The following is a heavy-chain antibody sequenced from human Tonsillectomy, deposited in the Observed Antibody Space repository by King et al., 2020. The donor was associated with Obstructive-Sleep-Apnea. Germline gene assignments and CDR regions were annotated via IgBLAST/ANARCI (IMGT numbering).Heavy chain of an antibody. CDR1: GGSFIGYY. J-gene: IGHJ5*01. D-gene: IGHD5-12*01. CDR2: TNHRGTT. Sequence: VQLQQWGAGLFKPSETLSLTCGVYGGSFIGYYWTWIRQPPGQGLEWIGETNHRGTTTYNPSLMCRVTISVDTSKNQISLRLSSVTAADTAVYYCARSTFLKSGYDFFDFWGQGTPVTVSS. CDR3: ARSTFLKSGYDFFDF. V-gene: IGHV4-34*01.